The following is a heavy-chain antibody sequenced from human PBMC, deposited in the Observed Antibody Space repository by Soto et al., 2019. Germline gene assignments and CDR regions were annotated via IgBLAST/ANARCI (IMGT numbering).Heavy chain of an antibody. CDR3: DR. D-gene: IGHD2-15*01. Sequence: GPLTRSGAASVFTGSTYALGWVRQAPGKGLAWVSTIYDDGDDVFYADSVRGRFSVSRDNSKSTLYLQMNSPRAGDFDLLSFDRWGPGTLVSVSS. V-gene: IGHV3-23*01. J-gene: IGHJ4*02. CDR2: IYDDGDDV. CDR1: VFTGSTYA.